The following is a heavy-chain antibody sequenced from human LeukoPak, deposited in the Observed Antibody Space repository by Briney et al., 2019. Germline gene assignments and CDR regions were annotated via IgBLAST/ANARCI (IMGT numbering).Heavy chain of an antibody. Sequence: ASVKVSCKASGYTFTSYAMNWVRQAPGQGLEWMGWINTNTGNPTYAQGFTGRFVFSLDTSVSTAYLQISSLKAEDTAVYYCAREVSGRDGYTPQPTDQDYWGQGTLVTVSS. D-gene: IGHD5-24*01. CDR3: AREVSGRDGYTPQPTDQDY. J-gene: IGHJ4*02. V-gene: IGHV7-4-1*02. CDR2: INTNTGNP. CDR1: GYTFTSYA.